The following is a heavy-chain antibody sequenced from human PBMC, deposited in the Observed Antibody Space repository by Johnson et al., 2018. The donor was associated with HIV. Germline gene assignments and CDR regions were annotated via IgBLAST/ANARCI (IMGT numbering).Heavy chain of an antibody. J-gene: IGHJ3*02. D-gene: IGHD3-3*01. CDR1: GFTFTYYA. CDR3: ATEARGVHGTLRFLEWSDGFDI. Sequence: QVQLVESGGGLVQPGGSLRLSCAASGFTFTYYAMSWVRQAPGKGLEWVAVISYDGSNKYYADSVKGRFTISRDNSKNTLYVQMNSLRTEDTAVYYCATEARGVHGTLRFLEWSDGFDIWGQGTMVTVSS. V-gene: IGHV3-30-3*01. CDR2: ISYDGSNK.